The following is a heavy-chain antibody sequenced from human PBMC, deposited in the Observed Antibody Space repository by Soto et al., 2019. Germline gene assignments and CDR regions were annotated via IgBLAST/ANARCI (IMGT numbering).Heavy chain of an antibody. CDR3: AKDRLAGNFDY. CDR2: ISATGGST. V-gene: IGHV3-23*01. CDR1: GFTFNNYA. J-gene: IGHJ4*02. Sequence: PGGALRLSCAASGFTFNNYAMNWVRQAPGKGLEWVATISATGGSTYYADSVKGRFTISRDNSKNTLYLQMTGLRVEDTAVYYCAKDRLAGNFDYWGQGTQVTVSP.